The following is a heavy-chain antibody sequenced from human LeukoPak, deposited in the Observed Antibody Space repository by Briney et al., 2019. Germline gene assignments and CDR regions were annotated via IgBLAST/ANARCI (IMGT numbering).Heavy chain of an antibody. Sequence: ASVKVSCKASGDTLTGYCVHWVRQAPGQGLEWMGIINPSGDGTGYAQKFQGRVTMTRDTSTSTVYMELSSMRSEDTAVYYCARHPCDYWGQGTLVTVSS. CDR1: GDTLTGYC. CDR2: INPSGDGT. J-gene: IGHJ4*02. V-gene: IGHV1-46*01. CDR3: ARHPCDY.